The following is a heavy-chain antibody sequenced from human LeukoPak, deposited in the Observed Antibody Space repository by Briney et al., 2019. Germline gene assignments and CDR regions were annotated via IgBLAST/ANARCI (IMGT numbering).Heavy chain of an antibody. CDR2: IYHSGST. CDR1: GYSISSGYY. J-gene: IGHJ4*02. V-gene: IGHV4-38-2*02. D-gene: IGHD3-3*01. CDR3: ARGDLEWFGGGKIDY. Sequence: PSETLSLTCTVSGYSISSGYYWSWIRQPPGKGLEGIGSIYHSGSTYYNPSLKSRVTISVDTSKNQFSLKLSSVTAADTAVYYCARGDLEWFGGGKIDYWGQGTLVTVSS.